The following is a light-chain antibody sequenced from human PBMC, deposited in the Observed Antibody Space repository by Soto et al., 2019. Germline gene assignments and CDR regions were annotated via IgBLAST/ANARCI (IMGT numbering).Light chain of an antibody. CDR2: DDT. J-gene: IGLJ2*01. Sequence: SYELTQPPSVSVARGQTARFTCGGDNIGSKSVHWYQQKPGQAPVLVVYDDTGRPSGIPERFSGSNSGNTATLTISRVEAGDEADYYCQVWDSSSEVIFGGGTNFTVL. CDR3: QVWDSSSEVI. V-gene: IGLV3-21*02. CDR1: NIGSKS.